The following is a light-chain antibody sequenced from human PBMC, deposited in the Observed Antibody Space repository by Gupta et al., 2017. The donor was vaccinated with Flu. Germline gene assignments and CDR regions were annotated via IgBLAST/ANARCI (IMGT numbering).Light chain of an antibody. V-gene: IGKV3-15*01. CDR3: QQYSNWPLT. J-gene: IGKJ2*01. CDR1: QRVISS. Sequence: ATLSVSPGERATLSCRASQRVISSFLAWYQQKPGQAPRLLIYAASTRATGIPARFVGSGSGTEFTLTISSLQSEDFAVYYCQQYSNWPLTFGQGTKLEIK. CDR2: AAS.